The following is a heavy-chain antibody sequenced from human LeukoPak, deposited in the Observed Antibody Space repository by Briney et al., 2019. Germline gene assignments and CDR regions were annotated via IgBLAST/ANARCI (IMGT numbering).Heavy chain of an antibody. CDR2: INPNSGDT. V-gene: IGHV1-2*02. D-gene: IGHD4-17*01. CDR3: AREDPIYGDYYFDY. CDR1: GYTFTGYY. Sequence: ASVKVSCKASGYTFTGYYIHWVRQAPGQGLQWMGWINPNSGDTISAQKLHGRVTLTTDTSITTAYMELSSLTSDDTAVYYCAREDPIYGDYYFDYWGQGTLVTVSS. J-gene: IGHJ4*02.